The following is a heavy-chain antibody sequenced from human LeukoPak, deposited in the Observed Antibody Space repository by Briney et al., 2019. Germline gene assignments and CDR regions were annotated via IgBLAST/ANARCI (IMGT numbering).Heavy chain of an antibody. CDR2: IKQDGSEK. D-gene: IGHD5/OR15-5a*01. Sequence: GGSLRLSCAASGLTVSNYWMSWVRQAPGKGLEWVANIKQDGSEKYYVDSVKGRFTISRDNVKNSLYLQMNSLRAEDTAVYYCANVFYYGMEVWGQGTTVTVSS. CDR1: GLTVSNYW. V-gene: IGHV3-7*01. J-gene: IGHJ6*02. CDR3: ANVFYYGMEV.